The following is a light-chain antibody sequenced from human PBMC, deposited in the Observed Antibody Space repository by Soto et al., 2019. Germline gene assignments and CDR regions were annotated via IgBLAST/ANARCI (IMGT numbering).Light chain of an antibody. J-gene: IGLJ2*01. CDR2: SDD. CDR3: AAWDHSLNGVV. CDR1: RSNIGSNT. Sequence: QSALTQPPSASGTPGQRVTISCSGSRSNIGSNTVNWYQQLPGTAPKLLIYSDDQRASGVPDRFSGSKSGTSASLAISGLQSEDEADYYCAAWDHSLNGVVFGGGTKLTVL. V-gene: IGLV1-44*01.